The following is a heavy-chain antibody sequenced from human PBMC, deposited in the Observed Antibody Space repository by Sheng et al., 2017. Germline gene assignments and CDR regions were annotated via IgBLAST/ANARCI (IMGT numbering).Heavy chain of an antibody. Sequence: QVQLVQSGAEVKKPGASVKVSCKASGYTFTSYGISWVRQAPGQGLEWMGWISAYNGNTNYAQKLQGRVTMTTDTSTSTAYMELRSLRSDDTAVYYCARDGKYYDILTGYYYYYMDVWGKGTTVTVSS. CDR3: ARDGKYYDILTGYYYYYMDV. D-gene: IGHD3-9*01. CDR2: ISAYNGNT. V-gene: IGHV1-18*01. CDR1: GYTFTSYG. J-gene: IGHJ6*03.